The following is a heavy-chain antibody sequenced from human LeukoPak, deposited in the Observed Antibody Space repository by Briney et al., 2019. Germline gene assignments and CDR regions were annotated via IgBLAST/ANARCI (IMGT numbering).Heavy chain of an antibody. CDR2: IYYSGST. CDR3: ARDRRVAAAGDYYYYGMDV. CDR1: GGSISSYY. Sequence: SETLSLTCTVSGGSISSYYWSWIRQPPGKGLEWIGYIYYSGSTNYNPSLKSRLTISVDTSKNQFSLKLSSVTAADTAVYYCARDRRVAAAGDYYYYGMDVWGQGTTVTVSS. J-gene: IGHJ6*02. D-gene: IGHD6-25*01. V-gene: IGHV4-59*01.